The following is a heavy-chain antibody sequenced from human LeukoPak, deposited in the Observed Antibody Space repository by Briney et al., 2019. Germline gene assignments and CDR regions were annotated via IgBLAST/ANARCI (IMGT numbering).Heavy chain of an antibody. J-gene: IGHJ4*02. CDR1: GFSFTAYW. D-gene: IGHD4-23*01. CDR3: ARRSYGGKDFDY. V-gene: IGHV5-51*01. Sequence: GESLKISCKGSGFSFTAYWIGWVRPLPGKGLEWMGIVYPGDSDTRYSPSFQGQVTISADKSISTAYLQWSSLKASDTAMYYCARRSYGGKDFDYWGQGTLVTVSS. CDR2: VYPGDSDT.